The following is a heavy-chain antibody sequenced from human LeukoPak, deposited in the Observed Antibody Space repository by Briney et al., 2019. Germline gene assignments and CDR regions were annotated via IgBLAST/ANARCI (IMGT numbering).Heavy chain of an antibody. V-gene: IGHV3-30*03. CDR2: ISYDGSDK. CDR1: GVCFSRNG. J-gene: IGHJ1*01. Sequence: GGSLRLSCAASGVCFSRNGMHWVRQAPGKGLEWVADISYDGSDKYHADSVKGRFTTSRDNSKNTLYLQMNSLRAEHAAVYFCASTVTSNKVQHWGQGTLVTVSS. CDR3: ASTVTSNKVQH. D-gene: IGHD4-17*01.